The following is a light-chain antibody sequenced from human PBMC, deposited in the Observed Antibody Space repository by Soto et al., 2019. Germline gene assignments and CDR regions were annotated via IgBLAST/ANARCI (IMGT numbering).Light chain of an antibody. J-gene: IGKJ4*01. V-gene: IGKV3-11*02. CDR2: DAS. Sequence: VLTQSPATMSLSPGEIATLSCRASQSISSYLAWYNPNPGRAPRLHIYDASKRATGIPGRFSRSGSGRDFTLTISGLKPEEFAVYYSQQHSKGPPRTFGGGNKVEIK. CDR3: QQHSKGPPRT. CDR1: QSISSY.